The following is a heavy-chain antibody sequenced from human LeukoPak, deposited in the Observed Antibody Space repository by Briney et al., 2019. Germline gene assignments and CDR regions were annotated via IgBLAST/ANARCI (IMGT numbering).Heavy chain of an antibody. CDR2: INHSGST. CDR3: ARGATAAGSKNFDY. D-gene: IGHD6-13*01. Sequence: PSETLSLTCAVYGGSFSGYYWSWIRQPPGKGLEWIGEINHSGSTNYNPSLKSRVTISVDTPKNQFSLKLSSVTAADTAVYYCARGATAAGSKNFDYWGQGTLVTVSS. V-gene: IGHV4-34*01. J-gene: IGHJ4*02. CDR1: GGSFSGYY.